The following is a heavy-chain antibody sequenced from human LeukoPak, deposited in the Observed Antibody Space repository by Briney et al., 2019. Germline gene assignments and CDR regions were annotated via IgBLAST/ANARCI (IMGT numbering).Heavy chain of an antibody. CDR1: GYTFTSYA. CDR2: INAGNGNT. Sequence: GASVKVSCKASGYTFTSYAMHWVRQAPGQRLEWMGWINAGNGNTKYSQKLQGRVTITRDTSASTAYMELSSLRSEDTAVYYCARDKLRLGELSLYYWGQGTLVTVSS. D-gene: IGHD3-16*02. CDR3: ARDKLRLGELSLYY. J-gene: IGHJ4*02. V-gene: IGHV1-3*01.